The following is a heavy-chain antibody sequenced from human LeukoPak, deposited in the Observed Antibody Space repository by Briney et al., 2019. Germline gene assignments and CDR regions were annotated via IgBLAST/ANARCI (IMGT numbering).Heavy chain of an antibody. D-gene: IGHD3-22*01. V-gene: IGHV3-21*01. CDR1: GFTFSDFG. Sequence: GGSLRLSCAASGFTFSDFGMNWVRQAPGKGLEWVSSISAHSRYIYYADSVRGRFTISRDNAKNSLYLQMNSLRVEDTAVYYCARESYDGGGFDYWGQGTLVTVSS. J-gene: IGHJ4*02. CDR3: ARESYDGGGFDY. CDR2: ISAHSRYI.